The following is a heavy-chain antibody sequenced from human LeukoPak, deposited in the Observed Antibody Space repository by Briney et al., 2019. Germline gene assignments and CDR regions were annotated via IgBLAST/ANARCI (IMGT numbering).Heavy chain of an antibody. D-gene: IGHD3-10*01. CDR2: ISGSGGST. J-gene: IGHJ4*02. CDR1: GFTFSNYD. V-gene: IGHV3-23*01. CDR3: AKDSDYYGSGSSVDY. Sequence: GGSLRLSCAASGFTFSNYDMSWVRQAPGKGLEWVSIISGSGGSTYVADSVKGRFTFSRDNSKNTLYQQMNSLRAEDTAVYYCAKDSDYYGSGSSVDYWGQGTLVTVSS.